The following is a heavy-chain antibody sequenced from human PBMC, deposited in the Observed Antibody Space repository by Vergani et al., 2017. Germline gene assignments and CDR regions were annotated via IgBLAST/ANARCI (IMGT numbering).Heavy chain of an antibody. J-gene: IGHJ4*02. D-gene: IGHD3-22*01. CDR1: GGSFSGYY. V-gene: IGHV4-34*01. Sequence: QVQLQQWGAGLLKPSETLSLTCAVYGGSFSGYYWSWIRQPPGKGLEWIGEINHSGSTNYNPSLKSRVTISVDTSKNQFSLKLSSVTAADTAVYYCARGYDSSGYPFDYWGQGTLVTVSS. CDR3: ARGYDSSGYPFDY. CDR2: INHSGST.